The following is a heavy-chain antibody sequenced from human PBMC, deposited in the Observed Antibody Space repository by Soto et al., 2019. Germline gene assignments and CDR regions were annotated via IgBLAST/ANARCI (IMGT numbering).Heavy chain of an antibody. CDR1: GFTFSSYW. D-gene: IGHD6-13*01. Sequence: EVQLVESGGGLVQPGGSLRLSCAASGFTFSSYWMHWVRQAPGKGLVWVSRINSDGSSTSYADSVKGRFTISRDNAKNTLYRQMNSLRAEDTAVYYCASGGAAAGDWYFDLWGRGTLVTVSS. CDR3: ASGGAAAGDWYFDL. J-gene: IGHJ2*01. CDR2: INSDGSST. V-gene: IGHV3-74*01.